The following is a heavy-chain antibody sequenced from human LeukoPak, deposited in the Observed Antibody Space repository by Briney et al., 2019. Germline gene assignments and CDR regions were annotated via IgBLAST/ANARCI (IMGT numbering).Heavy chain of an antibody. CDR1: GYTFTGYY. CDR3: ARGRIVATGNFDY. Sequence: GASVKVSCKASGYTFTGYYMYWVRQAPGQGLEWMGWINPDSGGTNYAQKFQGRVTMTRDTSISTAYMELSRLRSDDTAVYYCARGRIVATGNFDYWGQGTLVTVSS. CDR2: INPDSGGT. V-gene: IGHV1-2*02. D-gene: IGHD5-12*01. J-gene: IGHJ4*02.